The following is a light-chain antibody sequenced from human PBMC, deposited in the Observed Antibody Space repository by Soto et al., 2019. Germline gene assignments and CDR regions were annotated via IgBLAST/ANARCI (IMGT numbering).Light chain of an antibody. CDR1: QSVSSY. J-gene: IGKJ1*01. Sequence: EIVMTQSPATLSVSPGERATLSCRASQSVSSYLAWYQQKPGQAPRLLIYDAATRATGTPARFSGSGSGTDFTLTISSLEPNDFAVYYCQQRSNWPGTFGQGTKVDIK. CDR2: DAA. CDR3: QQRSNWPGT. V-gene: IGKV3-11*01.